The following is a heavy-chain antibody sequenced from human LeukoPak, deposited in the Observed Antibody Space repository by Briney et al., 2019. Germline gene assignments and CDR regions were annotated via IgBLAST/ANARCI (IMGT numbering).Heavy chain of an antibody. Sequence: ASVKVSCKASGYTFTGYYMHWVRQAPGQGLEWMGRINPNRGGTNYAQKFQGRVTMTRDTSISTAYMELSRLRSDDTAVYYCARDYYDSSGYYEGVYWGQGTLVTVSS. CDR3: ARDYYDSSGYYEGVY. V-gene: IGHV1-2*06. D-gene: IGHD3-22*01. CDR1: GYTFTGYY. J-gene: IGHJ4*02. CDR2: INPNRGGT.